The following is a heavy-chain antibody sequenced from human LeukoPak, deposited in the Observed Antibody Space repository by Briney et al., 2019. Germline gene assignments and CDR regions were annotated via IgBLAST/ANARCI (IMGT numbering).Heavy chain of an antibody. D-gene: IGHD4-11*01. CDR1: GGSISSGSYY. J-gene: IGHJ6*03. CDR2: IYTSGST. Sequence: SETLSLTCTVSGGSISSGSYYWSWIRQPAGKGLEWIGRIYTSGSTNYNPSLKSRVTISVDTSKNQFSLKLSSATAADTAVYYCARSHYSLRTYYYYYYMDVWGKGTTVTVSS. V-gene: IGHV4-61*02. CDR3: ARSHYSLRTYYYYYYMDV.